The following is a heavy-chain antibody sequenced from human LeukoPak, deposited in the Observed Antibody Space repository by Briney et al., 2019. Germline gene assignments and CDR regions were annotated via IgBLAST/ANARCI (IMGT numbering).Heavy chain of an antibody. J-gene: IGHJ4*02. D-gene: IGHD4-17*01. CDR3: ARDPEYSDR. V-gene: IGHV3-11*01. CDR2: ITSSGDSI. CDR1: GFIFGDFY. Sequence: GGSLRLSCVGSGFIFGDFYMNWIRQAPGKGLEWISFITSSGDSIYYADSVKGRFTVFRDNAKNSLYLEMKSPRAEDTAVYFGARDPEYSDRWGQGTLVTVSS.